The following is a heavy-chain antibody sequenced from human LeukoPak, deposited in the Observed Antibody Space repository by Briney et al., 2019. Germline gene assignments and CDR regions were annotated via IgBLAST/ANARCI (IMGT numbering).Heavy chain of an antibody. CDR2: INHSGST. CDR3: ARSGLRLLLRGTFDY. CDR1: GGSFSGYY. D-gene: IGHD3-22*01. V-gene: IGHV4-34*01. J-gene: IGHJ4*02. Sequence: PSETLSLTCAVYGGSFSGYYWSWIRQPPGKGLEWIGEINHSGSTNYNPSLKSRVTISVDTSKNQFSLKLSSVTAADTAVYYCARSGLRLLLRGTFDYRGQGTLVTVSS.